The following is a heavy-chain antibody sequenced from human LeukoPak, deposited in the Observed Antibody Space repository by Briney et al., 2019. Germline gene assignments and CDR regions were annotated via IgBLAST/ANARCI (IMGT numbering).Heavy chain of an antibody. CDR2: IYYSGST. D-gene: IGHD3-16*01. CDR3: ASSLRPYYFDY. CDR1: GGSISSYY. V-gene: IGHV4-59*01. Sequence: SETLSLTRTVSGGSISSYYWSWIRQPPGKGLEWIGYIYYSGSTNYNPSLKSRVTISVDTSKNQFSLKLSSVTAADTAVYYCASSLRPYYFDYWGQGTLVTVSS. J-gene: IGHJ4*02.